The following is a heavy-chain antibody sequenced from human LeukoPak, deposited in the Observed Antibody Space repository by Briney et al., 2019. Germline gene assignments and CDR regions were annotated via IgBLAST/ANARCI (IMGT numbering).Heavy chain of an antibody. Sequence: SETLSLTCAVYGGSFSGYYWSWIRQPPGKGLEWIGEINHSGSTNYNPSLKSRVTISVDTYKNQFSLKLSSVTAADTAVYSCARGGGYYDSSGYYYVHYFDYWGQGTLVTVSS. V-gene: IGHV4-34*01. CDR1: GGSFSGYY. D-gene: IGHD3-22*01. J-gene: IGHJ4*02. CDR3: ARGGGYYDSSGYYYVHYFDY. CDR2: INHSGST.